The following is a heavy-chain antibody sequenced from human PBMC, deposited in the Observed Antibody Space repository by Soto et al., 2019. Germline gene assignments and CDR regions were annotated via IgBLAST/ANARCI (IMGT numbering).Heavy chain of an antibody. CDR1: GFTFNTYA. CDR2: ISDSGGET. D-gene: IGHD3-10*01. J-gene: IGHJ4*02. Sequence: GGSLRLSCAASGFTFNTYAMSWVRQAPGKGLQWVSIISDSGGETVYADSVKGRFTISRDNSKNTLYLQMNSLRGEDTAVYYCAKDREESSMNYGSGGAHDCWGQGTLVTVSS. V-gene: IGHV3-23*01. CDR3: AKDREESSMNYGSGGAHDC.